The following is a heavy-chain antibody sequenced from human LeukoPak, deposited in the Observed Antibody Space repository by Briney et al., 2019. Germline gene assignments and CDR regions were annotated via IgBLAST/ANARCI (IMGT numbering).Heavy chain of an antibody. CDR2: INHSGST. CDR1: GGSFSGYY. D-gene: IGHD6-19*01. V-gene: IGHV4-34*01. CDR3: ARDGDSSGENWFDP. Sequence: SETLSLTCAVYGGSFSGYYWSWIRQPPGKGLEWIGEINHSGSTNYNPSLKSRVTMSVDTSKNQFSLKLSSVTAADTAVYYCARDGDSSGENWFDPWGQGTLVTVSS. J-gene: IGHJ5*02.